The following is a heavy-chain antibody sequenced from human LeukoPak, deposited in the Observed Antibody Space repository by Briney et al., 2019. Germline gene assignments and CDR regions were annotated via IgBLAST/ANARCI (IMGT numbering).Heavy chain of an antibody. Sequence: GGSLRLSCAASGFTFSDYEMNWVRQAPGKGLEFVSFISSSGSPTYYADSVKGRFTISRDNAKNSLFLQMNSLRAEDTAVYYCAVGGGYWGQGILVTVSS. CDR2: ISSSGSPT. D-gene: IGHD3-16*01. J-gene: IGHJ4*02. CDR3: AVGGGY. V-gene: IGHV3-48*03. CDR1: GFTFSDYE.